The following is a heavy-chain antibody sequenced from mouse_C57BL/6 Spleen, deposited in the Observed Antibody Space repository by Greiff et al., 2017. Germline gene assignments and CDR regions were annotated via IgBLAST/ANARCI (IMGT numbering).Heavy chain of an antibody. CDR1: GFNIKDYY. J-gene: IGHJ2*01. D-gene: IGHD1-1*01. CDR3: ARGDYGSSYEDY. CDR2: IDPEDGET. V-gene: IGHV14-2*01. Sequence: EVQLQQSGAELVKPGASVKLSCTASGFNIKDYYMHWVKQRTEQGLEWIGRIDPEDGETKYAPKFPGKATITADTSSNTAYLQLSSLTSEDTAVYYCARGDYGSSYEDYWGQGTTLTVSS.